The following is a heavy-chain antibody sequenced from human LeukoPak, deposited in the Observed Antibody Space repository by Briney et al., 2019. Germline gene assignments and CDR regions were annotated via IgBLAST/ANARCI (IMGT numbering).Heavy chain of an antibody. CDR1: GFTFSTYA. CDR2: ISGSDDGT. V-gene: IGHV3-23*01. J-gene: IGHJ4*02. Sequence: PGGSLRLSCAASGFTFSTYAMSWVRQIPGKGLEWVSAISGSDDGTYYADSVKGRFTISRDNSRNTLYLQMNSLRAEDTAVYYCAKDGMYSSSSSYYFDYWGQGTLVTVSS. D-gene: IGHD6-6*01. CDR3: AKDGMYSSSSSYYFDY.